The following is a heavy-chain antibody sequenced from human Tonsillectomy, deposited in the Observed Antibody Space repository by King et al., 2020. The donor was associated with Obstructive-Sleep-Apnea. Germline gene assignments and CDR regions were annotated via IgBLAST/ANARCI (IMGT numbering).Heavy chain of an antibody. CDR1: GFTFSGYW. D-gene: IGHD3-22*01. Sequence: VQLVESGGGLVQPGGSLRLSCAASGFTFSGYWMHWGRQAPGKGLVWVSRIWSDGSTTNYADSVKGRFTISRDNAKNTLYLQMNSLRPEDTAVYYGARDRRDYDSSGYYYYYYGMDVWGQGTTVTVSS. CDR3: ARDRRDYDSSGYYYYYYGMDV. CDR2: IWSDGSTT. V-gene: IGHV3-74*01. J-gene: IGHJ6*02.